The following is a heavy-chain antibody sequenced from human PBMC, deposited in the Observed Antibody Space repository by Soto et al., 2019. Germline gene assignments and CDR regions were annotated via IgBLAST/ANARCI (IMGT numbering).Heavy chain of an antibody. CDR1: GDSVSSDTAA. Sequence: SQTLSLTCAISGDSVSSDTAAWIWIRQSPSRVLEWLGRTYYKSKWNNDYALSVKSRITITPDTSQHQFSLDLDSVTPEDTHEYCCGGVTLFRGMDVWGQGTPVTVSS. D-gene: IGHD3-10*01. V-gene: IGHV6-1*01. J-gene: IGHJ6*02. CDR2: TYYKSKWNN. CDR3: GGVTLFRGMDV.